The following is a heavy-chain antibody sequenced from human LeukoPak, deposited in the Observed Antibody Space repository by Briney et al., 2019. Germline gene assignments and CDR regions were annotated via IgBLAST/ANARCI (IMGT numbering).Heavy chain of an antibody. D-gene: IGHD7-27*01. CDR3: AIDSAHYLGSADY. Sequence: GGSLRLSCVVSGFTFSSYAMRWVRQAPGKGLEWVSVISEGGDVTLYADSMKGRFTISRDNSRNTLYLQMNSLRDEDTAIYYCAIDSAHYLGSADYWGQGTLVTVSS. CDR2: ISEGGDVT. V-gene: IGHV3-23*01. J-gene: IGHJ4*02. CDR1: GFTFSSYA.